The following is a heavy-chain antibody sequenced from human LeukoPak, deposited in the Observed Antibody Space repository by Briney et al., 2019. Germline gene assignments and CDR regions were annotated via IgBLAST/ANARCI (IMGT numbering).Heavy chain of an antibody. CDR1: GYTFTGYY. J-gene: IGHJ6*02. CDR3: ARSTVGGDYHYYGMDV. Sequence: ASVKVSCKASGYTFTGYYMHWVRQAPGQGLEWMGRINPNSGGTNYAQKFQGRVTMTRDTSISTAYMELSRLRSYDTAVYYCARSTVGGDYHYYGMDVWGQGTTVTVSS. CDR2: INPNSGGT. D-gene: IGHD1-26*01. V-gene: IGHV1-2*06.